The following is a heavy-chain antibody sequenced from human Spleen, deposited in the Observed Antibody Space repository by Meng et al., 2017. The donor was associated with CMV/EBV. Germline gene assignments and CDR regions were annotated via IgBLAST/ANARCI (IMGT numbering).Heavy chain of an antibody. CDR3: AHCYDYVWGSYRPYYFDY. J-gene: IGHJ4*02. CDR1: GFPLSTSGVC. V-gene: IGHV2-5*02. D-gene: IGHD3-16*02. Sequence: QITLKEFGPTLVKPTQTLTLTCTFSGFPLSTSGVCVGWIRQPPGKALEWLALIYWDDDKRYSPSLKSRLTITKDTSKNQVVLAMTNMDPVDTATYYCAHCYDYVWGSYRPYYFDYWGQGTLVTVSS. CDR2: IYWDDDK.